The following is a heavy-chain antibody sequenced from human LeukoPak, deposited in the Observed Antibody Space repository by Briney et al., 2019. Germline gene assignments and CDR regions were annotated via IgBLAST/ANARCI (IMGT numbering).Heavy chain of an antibody. CDR1: GGSFSGYY. D-gene: IGHD3-22*01. CDR3: ARDTYYYDSSGHDAFDI. CDR2: IYHSGST. Sequence: ASETLSLTCAVYGGSFSGYYWSWIRQPPGKGLEWIGEIYHSGSTNYNPSLKSRVTISVDKSKNQFSLKLSSVTAADTAVYYCARDTYYYDSSGHDAFDIWGQGTMVTVSS. J-gene: IGHJ3*02. V-gene: IGHV4-34*01.